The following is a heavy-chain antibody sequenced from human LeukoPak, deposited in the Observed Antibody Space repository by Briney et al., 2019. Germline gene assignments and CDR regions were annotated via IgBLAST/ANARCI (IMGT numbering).Heavy chain of an antibody. V-gene: IGHV3-23*01. CDR1: GFTFSNNA. Sequence: AGGSLRLSCAASGFTFSNNAMTWVRQAPGEGLEWVSTITGSDDSTYYADSVKGRFTISRGYSKNTVFLQLNNLRAEDTAMYYCAKGPQLYSGYHPNYWGQGTLVTVSS. J-gene: IGHJ4*02. CDR3: AKGPQLYSGYHPNY. D-gene: IGHD3-22*01. CDR2: ITGSDDST.